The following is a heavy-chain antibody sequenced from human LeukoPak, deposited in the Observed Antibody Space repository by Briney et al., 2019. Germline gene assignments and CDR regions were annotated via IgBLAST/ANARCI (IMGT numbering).Heavy chain of an antibody. V-gene: IGHV3-21*01. Sequence: SGGSLRLSCAASGFTFSSYNMNWVRQAPGKGLEWVSALSNGGGYMYYADSVKGRFTISRDNAKNSLYLQMDSLTPEDTAVYYCAKDVRSDYFDYWGQGTLVTVSS. CDR2: LSNGGGYM. J-gene: IGHJ4*02. CDR3: AKDVRSDYFDY. CDR1: GFTFSSYN.